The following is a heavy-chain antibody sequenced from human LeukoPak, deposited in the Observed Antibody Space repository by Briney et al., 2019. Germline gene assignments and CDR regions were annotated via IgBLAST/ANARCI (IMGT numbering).Heavy chain of an antibody. CDR3: ARNWYYYDTSSGGFDI. CDR2: ISSSSSSI. V-gene: IGHV3-48*01. CDR1: GFTFSSYS. J-gene: IGHJ3*02. Sequence: GGSLRLSCAASGFTFSSYSMNWVRQAPGKGLVWVSYISSSSSSIYYADSVKGRFTISRDNAKNSLYLQMNSLRAEDTALYYCARNWYYYDTSSGGFDIWGQGTMVTVSS. D-gene: IGHD3-22*01.